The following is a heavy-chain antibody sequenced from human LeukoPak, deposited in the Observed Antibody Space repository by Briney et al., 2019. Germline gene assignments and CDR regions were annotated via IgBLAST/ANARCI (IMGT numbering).Heavy chain of an antibody. V-gene: IGHV3-30-3*01. J-gene: IGHJ4*02. Sequence: GGSLRLSCAASGFTFSNYPIHWVRQAPGKGLEWVALISYDGSNKYYADSVKGRFTISRDNSKNTLYLQMNSLRAEDAAVYYCARDADGVVDYWGQGALVSVSS. D-gene: IGHD3-10*01. CDR2: ISYDGSNK. CDR3: ARDADGVVDY. CDR1: GFTFSNYP.